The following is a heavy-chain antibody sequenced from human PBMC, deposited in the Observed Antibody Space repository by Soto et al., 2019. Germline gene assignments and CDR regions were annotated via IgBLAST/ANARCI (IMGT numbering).Heavy chain of an antibody. V-gene: IGHV4-31*03. CDR1: GGSVSISSYS. D-gene: IGHD3-9*01. J-gene: IGHJ4*02. Sequence: SETLSLTCTVPGGSVSISSYSLSWIRPHPGKGLEWIGYVYFSGNTDYNPSLKSRVTISVDTSKKQFSLRLTSVTVADTAAYYCAKDFGHYDILTCYPTFGYWGQGTLVTVSS. CDR2: VYFSGNT. CDR3: AKDFGHYDILTCYPTFGY.